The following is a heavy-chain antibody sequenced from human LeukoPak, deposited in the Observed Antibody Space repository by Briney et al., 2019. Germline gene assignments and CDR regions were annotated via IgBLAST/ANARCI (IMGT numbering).Heavy chain of an antibody. V-gene: IGHV3-23*01. D-gene: IGHD3-22*01. CDR1: GFTFSSYA. CDR3: ARDSSGYYDAFDI. CDR2: ITSSGAAT. J-gene: IGHJ3*02. Sequence: PGGSLRLSCAASGFTFSSYAMSWVRQAPGKGLEWVSSITSSGAATYYADSVKGRFTISRDNSKNTLYLQMNSLRAEDTAVYYCARDSSGYYDAFDIWGQGTMVTVSS.